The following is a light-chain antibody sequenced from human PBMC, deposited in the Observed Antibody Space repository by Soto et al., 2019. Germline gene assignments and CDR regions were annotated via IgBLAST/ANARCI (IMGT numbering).Light chain of an antibody. V-gene: IGKV3D-15*01. CDR1: QSVGTN. CDR3: QQYNDWTWT. J-gene: IGKJ1*01. CDR2: GAS. Sequence: EIVLTQSPGTLSLSPGERATLSCRASQSVGTNLAWYQQKPGQSPRLLMYGASTGATGIPARFSGSGSGTDFTLTISSLQSEDFAIYYCQQYNDWTWTFGQGTKVDIK.